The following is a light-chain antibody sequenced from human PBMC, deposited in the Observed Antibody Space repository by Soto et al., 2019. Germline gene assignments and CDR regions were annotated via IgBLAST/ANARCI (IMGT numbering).Light chain of an antibody. CDR3: QQRSNWPCT. J-gene: IGKJ5*01. CDR2: GAS. CDR1: QSVSSSY. V-gene: IGKV3D-20*02. Sequence: EIVLNQSPGTLSLSQGERATLSCRASQSVSSSYLAWYQQRPGQAPRLLIYGASNRATGIPDRFSGSGSGTDFTLTISSLEPEDFAVYYCQQRSNWPCTFGQGTRLAIK.